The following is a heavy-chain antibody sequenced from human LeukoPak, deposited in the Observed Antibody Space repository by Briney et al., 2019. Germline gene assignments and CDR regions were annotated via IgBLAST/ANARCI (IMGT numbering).Heavy chain of an antibody. V-gene: IGHV1-18*01. CDR2: ISAYNGNT. J-gene: IGHJ5*02. CDR3: ARASFPDNWFDP. D-gene: IGHD1-26*01. CDR1: GYTFTSYG. Sequence: ASVKVSCKASGYTFTSYGISWVEQPLGQGLEGMGWISAYNGNTNYAQKLQGRVTMTTDTSTSTAYMELRSLRSDDTAVYYCARASFPDNWFDPWGQGTLVTVSS.